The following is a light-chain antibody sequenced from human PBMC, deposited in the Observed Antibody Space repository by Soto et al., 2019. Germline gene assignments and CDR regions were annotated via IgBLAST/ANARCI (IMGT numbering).Light chain of an antibody. V-gene: IGKV1-27*01. Sequence: DTQMTQSPPSLSASVGDRVTITCRASQDIRNFVAWYQQKPGKAPKLLIYAASTLQSGVPSRFSGSGSGTDFTLTINSLQPEDVATYSCQKYSSVPVFGPGTKVEIK. CDR2: AAS. J-gene: IGKJ3*01. CDR1: QDIRNF. CDR3: QKYSSVPV.